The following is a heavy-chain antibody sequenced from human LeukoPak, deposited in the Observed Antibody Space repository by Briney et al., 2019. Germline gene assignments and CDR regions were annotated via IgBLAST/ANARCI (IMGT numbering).Heavy chain of an antibody. CDR1: GFTVSRNY. J-gene: IGHJ3*02. CDR3: ATLAVTGTENAFDI. Sequence: PGGSLRLSCVASGFTVSRNYMSWVRQAPGEGLEWGSVIYISGRTYYAASVKGRFTISSDNSKNTLYLEMNSLRAEDTAVYYCATLAVTGTENAFDIWGQGTMVTVSS. CDR2: IYISGRT. D-gene: IGHD6-19*01. V-gene: IGHV3-66*01.